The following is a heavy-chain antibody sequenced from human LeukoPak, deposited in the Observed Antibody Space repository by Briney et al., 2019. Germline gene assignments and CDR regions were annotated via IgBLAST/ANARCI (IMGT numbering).Heavy chain of an antibody. CDR3: TRAHYSNYVNLDY. CDR2: IRSKVFGGTT. Sequence: GESLKISCSASRFPFSDDAMSWVRQAPGKGLEWVGFIRSKVFGGTTEYGASVKGRFISSKDDSKRIAYLQMNSLKTEDTAVYYCTRAHYSNYVNLDYWGQGTLVTVSS. D-gene: IGHD4-11*01. J-gene: IGHJ4*02. V-gene: IGHV3-49*04. CDR1: RFPFSDDA.